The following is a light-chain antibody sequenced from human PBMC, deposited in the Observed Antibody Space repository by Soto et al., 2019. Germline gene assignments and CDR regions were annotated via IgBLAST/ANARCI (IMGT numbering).Light chain of an antibody. V-gene: IGKV3-20*01. Sequence: EIVMTQSPATLSVSPGERATLSCRASQSVSSSYLAWYQQKPGQAPRLLIYGASSRATGISDRFSGSGCGTDFTLTISRLEPEDFAVYYCQQYGSSPRTFGQGTKVDIK. J-gene: IGKJ1*01. CDR1: QSVSSSY. CDR2: GAS. CDR3: QQYGSSPRT.